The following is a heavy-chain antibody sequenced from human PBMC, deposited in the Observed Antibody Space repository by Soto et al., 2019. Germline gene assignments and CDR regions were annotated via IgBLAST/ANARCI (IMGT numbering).Heavy chain of an antibody. J-gene: IGHJ4*02. CDR2: IDTSGST. V-gene: IGHV4-4*07. Sequence: PSETLSLTCTVSGASISGYFWTWVRQPAGKGLDWIGRIDTSGSTNYNPSLKSRVTMSVXXXXXXFXLXLTXXTAADTAVYYCARTSMVAAFDYWGQGTLVTVSS. CDR3: ARTSMVAAFDY. D-gene: IGHD2-15*01. CDR1: GASISGYF.